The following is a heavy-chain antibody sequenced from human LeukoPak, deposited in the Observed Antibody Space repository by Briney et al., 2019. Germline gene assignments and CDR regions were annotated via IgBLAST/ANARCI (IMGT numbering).Heavy chain of an antibody. CDR3: ARLKDIAAAGYDLNYYYYGMDV. J-gene: IGHJ6*02. V-gene: IGHV1-69*13. CDR1: GGTFSSYA. D-gene: IGHD6-13*01. CDR2: IIPIFGTA. Sequence: GASVKVSCKASGGTFSSYAISWVRQAPGQGLEWMGGIIPIFGTANYAQKFQGRVTITADESTSTAYMELSSLRSEDTAVYYCARLKDIAAAGYDLNYYYYGMDVWGQGTTVTVSS.